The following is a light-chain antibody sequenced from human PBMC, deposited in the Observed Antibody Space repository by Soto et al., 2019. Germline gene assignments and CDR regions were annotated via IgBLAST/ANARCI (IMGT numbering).Light chain of an antibody. CDR3: QQYGDSPFT. CDR1: QRISTCY. CDR2: GTS. Sequence: EIVLTQSPGTLSLSAGERATLSCRASQRISTCYLAWYQQKPGRAPRVLVYGTSTRATGIPSRFSGSGSGTDFTLTISRLEPEDFAVYYFQQYGDSPFTFGPGTKLDIK. J-gene: IGKJ3*01. V-gene: IGKV3-20*01.